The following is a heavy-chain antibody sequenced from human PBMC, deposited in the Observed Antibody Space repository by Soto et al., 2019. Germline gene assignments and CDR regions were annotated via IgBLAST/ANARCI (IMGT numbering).Heavy chain of an antibody. Sequence: QVQLVQSGAEVKKPGASVKVSCTASGYTFTHYAIHWVRHAPGQRLEWMGFINAGSGNTKYSQTFQGRLTFTKATSASTAYMDLSSRRSEDTAIYYCARGLAADGAWGQGTLVTVSS. V-gene: IGHV1-3*01. J-gene: IGHJ5*02. D-gene: IGHD6-13*01. CDR3: ARGLAADGA. CDR1: GYTFTHYA. CDR2: INAGSGNT.